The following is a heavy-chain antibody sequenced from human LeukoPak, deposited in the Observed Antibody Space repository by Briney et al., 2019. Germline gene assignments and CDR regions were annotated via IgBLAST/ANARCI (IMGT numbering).Heavy chain of an antibody. D-gene: IGHD6-6*01. J-gene: IGHJ4*02. V-gene: IGHV3-9*03. CDR1: GFTFSSFS. Sequence: GGSLRLSCAASGFTFSSFSMNWVRHAPGKGLEWVSGISWNSGSIGYADSVKGRFTISRDNAKNSLYLQMNSLRAEDMALYYCAKDFYSSSFHYFDYWGQGTLVTVSS. CDR3: AKDFYSSSFHYFDY. CDR2: ISWNSGSI.